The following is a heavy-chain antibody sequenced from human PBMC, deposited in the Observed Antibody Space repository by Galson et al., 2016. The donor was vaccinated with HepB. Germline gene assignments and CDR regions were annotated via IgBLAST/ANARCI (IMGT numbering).Heavy chain of an antibody. V-gene: IGHV3-53*01. Sequence: SLRLSCAASGFNVRAYYMIWVRQAPGKGLKWVSASNSGGGTYYADSVKGRFTISRDNSQNTLYLQMNSLRAEDTALYYCAKVLTGWDYWGQGALVTVSS. J-gene: IGHJ4*02. CDR2: SNSGGGT. D-gene: IGHD3-9*01. CDR3: AKVLTGWDY. CDR1: GFNVRAYY.